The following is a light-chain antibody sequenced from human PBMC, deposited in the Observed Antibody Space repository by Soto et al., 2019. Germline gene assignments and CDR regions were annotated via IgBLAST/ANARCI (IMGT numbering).Light chain of an antibody. CDR3: QQYNNWPPMYT. CDR2: GAS. J-gene: IGKJ2*01. V-gene: IGKV3-15*01. CDR1: QNVNRN. Sequence: EVVMTQSPVTLSLSPGYTATLSCRASQNVNRNLAWLQQKPGQAPRLLIHGASTRATGIPARFSGSGSGTEFTLTISSLQSEDFAVYYCQQYNNWPPMYTFGQGTKLDIK.